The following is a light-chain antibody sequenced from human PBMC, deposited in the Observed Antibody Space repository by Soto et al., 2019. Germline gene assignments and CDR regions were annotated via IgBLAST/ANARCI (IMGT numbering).Light chain of an antibody. CDR3: QQITTFPLT. V-gene: IGKV1-9*01. Sequence: ILLTQSPSSLSASVGERVTISCRSSQDISTYLAWYQQKSSNAHRILFFDASTLQSAVPSRFSGSGSGTDFSVTISKLQSEDFPSDECQQITTFPLTFGGGTRV. CDR1: QDISTY. J-gene: IGKJ4*01. CDR2: DAS.